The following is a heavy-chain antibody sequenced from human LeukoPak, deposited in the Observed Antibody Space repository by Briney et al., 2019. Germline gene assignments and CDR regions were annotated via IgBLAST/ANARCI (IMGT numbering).Heavy chain of an antibody. V-gene: IGHV3-15*01. CDR2: IKSKTDGGTT. CDR1: GFTFSNAW. CDR3: AKDLRVGATYDAFDI. J-gene: IGHJ3*02. Sequence: GGSLRLSCAASGFTFSNAWMSWVRQAPGKGLEWVGRIKSKTDGGTTDYAAPVKGRFTISRDDSKNTLYLQMNSLRAEDTAVYYCAKDLRVGATYDAFDIWGQGTMVTVSS. D-gene: IGHD1-26*01.